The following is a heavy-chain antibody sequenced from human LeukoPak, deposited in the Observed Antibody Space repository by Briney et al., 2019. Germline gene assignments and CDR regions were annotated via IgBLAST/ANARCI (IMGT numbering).Heavy chain of an antibody. CDR3: ARVRAGTGSGSYYYYMDV. CDR2: IIPAFGTT. D-gene: IGHD3-10*01. CDR1: GGTFSTYT. Sequence: GSSVKVSCKASGGTFSTYTVSWVRQAPGQGLEWMGGIIPAFGTTNYAQRFQGRVTITADESTSTAYMEMNSLTSADTAVYYCARVRAGTGSGSYYYYMDVWGKGTTVTISS. V-gene: IGHV1-69*01. J-gene: IGHJ6*03.